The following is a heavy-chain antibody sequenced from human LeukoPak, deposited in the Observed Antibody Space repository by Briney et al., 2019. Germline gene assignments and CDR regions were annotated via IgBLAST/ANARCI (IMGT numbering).Heavy chain of an antibody. CDR2: IYYSGST. CDR3: ARSYCSGGSCYRGNAFDI. CDR1: GGSIRSSSYY. D-gene: IGHD2-15*01. Sequence: SETLSLTCTVSGGSIRSSSYYWGWIRQPPGKGLEWIGSIYYSGSTYYNPSLKSRVTISVDTSKNQFSLKLSSVTAADTAVYYCARSYCSGGSCYRGNAFDIWGQGTMVTVSS. V-gene: IGHV4-39*07. J-gene: IGHJ3*02.